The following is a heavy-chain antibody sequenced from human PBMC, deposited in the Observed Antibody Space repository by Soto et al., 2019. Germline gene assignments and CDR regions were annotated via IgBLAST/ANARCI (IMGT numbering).Heavy chain of an antibody. CDR1: GGSISSSSYY. J-gene: IGHJ6*04. V-gene: IGHV4-39*01. CDR2: IYYSGST. CDR3: ARRLYYDSSGFEGGAMEV. D-gene: IGHD3-22*01. Sequence: SETLSLTCTVSGGSISSSSYYWGWIRQPPGKGLEWIGSIYYSGSTYYNPSLKSRVTISVDTSKNQFSLKLSSVTAADTAVYYCARRLYYDSSGFEGGAMEVWGKGTTVTVSS.